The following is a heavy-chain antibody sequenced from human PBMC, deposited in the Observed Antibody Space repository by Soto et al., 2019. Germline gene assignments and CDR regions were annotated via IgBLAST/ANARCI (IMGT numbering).Heavy chain of an antibody. D-gene: IGHD1-7*01. CDR3: ARGTTTDYYYYYMDV. Sequence: ASVKVSCKASGYTFTGYYMHWVRQAPGQGLEWMGWINPNSGGTNYAQKFQGWVTITRDTSISTAYMELSRLRSDDTAVYYCARGTTTDYYYYYMDVWGKGTTVTVSS. J-gene: IGHJ6*03. CDR1: GYTFTGYY. CDR2: INPNSGGT. V-gene: IGHV1-2*04.